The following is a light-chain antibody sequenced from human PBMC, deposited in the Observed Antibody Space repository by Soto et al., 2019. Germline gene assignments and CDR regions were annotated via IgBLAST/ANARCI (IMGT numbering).Light chain of an antibody. CDR3: QQGHNWPLT. V-gene: IGKV3-15*01. Sequence: EIVMTQSPATLSVSPGESATLSCRASQSISSDLAWYQQKPGQPPRLLIYDASTRATGVPARFTGSGSGSDFTLTISGLQSEDFAVYYCQQGHNWPLTFGQGTRLEI. J-gene: IGKJ2*01. CDR1: QSISSD. CDR2: DAS.